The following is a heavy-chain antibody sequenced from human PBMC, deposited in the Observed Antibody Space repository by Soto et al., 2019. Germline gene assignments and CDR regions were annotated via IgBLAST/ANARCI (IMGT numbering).Heavy chain of an antibody. V-gene: IGHV1-69*12. CDR1: GGTFSNYA. J-gene: IGHJ6*01. CDR3: ARDLLGFGYTYADV. D-gene: IGHD3-10*01. Sequence: QVQLVQSGAEVKKPGSSVKVSCKASGGTFSNYALISWVRQAPGQGLEWMGGIIPIDATVNYAQKFQGRITITADESTTTAYMDLDSLRSEDTAVYYCARDLLGFGYTYADVWGQGTTVTVSS. CDR2: IIPIDATV.